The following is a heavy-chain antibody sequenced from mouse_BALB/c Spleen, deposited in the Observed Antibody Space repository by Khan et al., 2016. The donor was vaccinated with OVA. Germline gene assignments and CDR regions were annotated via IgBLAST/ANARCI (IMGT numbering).Heavy chain of an antibody. CDR3: AKNYASWFAY. Sequence: QVQLQQSGPELVKPGASVKMSCKASGYTFTDYVINWVKQRTGQGLEWIGEIYPGSGSTYYNEKFKGKATLTADKSSNTADMQLSSLTSEDSAVYFCAKNYASWFAYWGQGTLVTVSA. CDR1: GYTFTDYV. J-gene: IGHJ3*01. V-gene: IGHV1-77*01. CDR2: IYPGSGST.